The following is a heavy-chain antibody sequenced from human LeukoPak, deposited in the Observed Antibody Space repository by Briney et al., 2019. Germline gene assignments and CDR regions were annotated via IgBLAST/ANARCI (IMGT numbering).Heavy chain of an antibody. CDR2: INHSGST. Sequence: SETLSLTCAVYGGSFSGYYWSWIRQPPGKGLEWIGEINHSGSTKYYPSLKSRGTISVDTSNNQFSLKLSSVTAAETAVYYCARKGARGCSGGSCYFGVITTYYYYGMDVWGQGTTVTVSS. CDR1: GGSFSGYY. CDR3: ARKGARGCSGGSCYFGVITTYYYYGMDV. V-gene: IGHV4-34*01. D-gene: IGHD2-15*01. J-gene: IGHJ6*02.